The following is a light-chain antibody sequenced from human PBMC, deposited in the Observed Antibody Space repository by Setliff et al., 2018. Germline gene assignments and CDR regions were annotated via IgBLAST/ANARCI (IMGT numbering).Light chain of an antibody. CDR2: DNN. CDR1: SSNIGNNY. J-gene: IGLJ2*01. V-gene: IGLV1-51*01. Sequence: QSVLTQPPSVSAAPGQKVTISCSGSSSNIGNNYVSWYQQLPGTAPKLLIYDNNKRPSGIPDRFSCSKSGTSATLGITGLQTGDEADYYCGTWGSSLSAVVFGGGTKVTVL. CDR3: GTWGSSLSAVV.